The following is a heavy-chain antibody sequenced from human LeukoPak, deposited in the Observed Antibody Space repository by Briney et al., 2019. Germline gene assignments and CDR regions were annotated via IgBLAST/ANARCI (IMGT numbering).Heavy chain of an antibody. CDR3: ARDGYLARVIAFLDY. CDR2: PKGDGSRA. V-gene: IGHV3-74*01. J-gene: IGHJ4*02. D-gene: IGHD2-2*03. CDR1: RFTFSAYW. Sequence: LTAGSLRLSCAASRFTFSAYWRHWLRQSPGKGLEGIGQPKGDGSRANYADSVRSRFTISRNNAKNTVYLQLNSLRADDAAVYYCARDGYLARVIAFLDYWGQGTPVTVSS.